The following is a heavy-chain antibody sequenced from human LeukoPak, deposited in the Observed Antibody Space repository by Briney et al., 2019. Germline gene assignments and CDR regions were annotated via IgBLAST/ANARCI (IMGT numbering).Heavy chain of an antibody. V-gene: IGHV3-53*01. CDR3: ARVLMTTVVTLSWFDP. Sequence: PGGSLRLSCAASGFSFSGYWMTWVRQAPGKGLEWVSVIYSGGSTYYADSVKGRFTISRDNSKNTLYLQMNSLRAEDTAVYYCARVLMTTVVTLSWFDPWGQGTLVTVSS. J-gene: IGHJ5*02. CDR1: GFSFSGYW. D-gene: IGHD4-23*01. CDR2: IYSGGST.